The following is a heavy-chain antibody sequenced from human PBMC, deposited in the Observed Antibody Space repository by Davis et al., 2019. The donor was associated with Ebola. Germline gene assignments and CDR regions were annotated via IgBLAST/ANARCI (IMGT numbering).Heavy chain of an antibody. J-gene: IGHJ3*02. V-gene: IGHV3-13*01. D-gene: IGHD3-3*01. CDR2: IGTAGDT. Sequence: GESLKISCAASGFTFSSYSMNWVRQATGKGLEWVSAIGTAGDTYYPGSVKGRFTISRENAKNSLYLQMNSLRAEDTAVYYCARGSTIFGVVILEWSDAFDIWGQGTMVTVSS. CDR3: ARGSTIFGVVILEWSDAFDI. CDR1: GFTFSSYS.